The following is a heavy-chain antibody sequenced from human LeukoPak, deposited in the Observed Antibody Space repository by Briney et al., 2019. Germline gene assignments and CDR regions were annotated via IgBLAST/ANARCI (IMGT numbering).Heavy chain of an antibody. D-gene: IGHD6-19*01. CDR2: IYHTGST. CDR1: GGSISSNNW. V-gene: IGHV4-4*02. J-gene: IGHJ4*02. CDR3: GRLMAGLD. Sequence: PSETLPLTCAVSGGSISSNNWWSWVRQPPGRGLEWIADIYHTGSTNYSPSLKSRVTISVDKSKNQFFLKLNSVTAADTAVYYCGRLMAGLDWGQGTLVTVSS.